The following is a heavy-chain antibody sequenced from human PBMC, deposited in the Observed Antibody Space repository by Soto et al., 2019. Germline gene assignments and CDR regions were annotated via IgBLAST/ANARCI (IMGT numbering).Heavy chain of an antibody. J-gene: IGHJ4*02. CDR1: VYSFGGYW. Sequence: LVASQTLSYKGSVYSFGGYWITWVHQKPEKGLEWMGRIDPSDSQTYYSPSFRGHVTISVTKSITTVFLQWSSLRASDTAMYYCARQIYDSDTGPNCRYYFDSWGQGTPVTVSS. V-gene: IGHV5-10-1*01. CDR2: IDPSDSQT. CDR3: ARQIYDSDTGPNCRYYFDS. D-gene: IGHD3-22*01.